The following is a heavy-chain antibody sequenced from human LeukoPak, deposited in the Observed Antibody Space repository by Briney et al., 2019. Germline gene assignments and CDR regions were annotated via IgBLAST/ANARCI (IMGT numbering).Heavy chain of an antibody. J-gene: IGHJ6*02. D-gene: IGHD3-9*01. Sequence: PGGSLRLSCAASGFTFSTYAIHWVRQAPGKGLEWVAVISYDGSNKYYADSVKGRFTISRDNSKNTLYLQMNSLRAEDTAVYYCARGGRYTYYYSGMDVWGQGTTVTVSS. CDR3: ARGGRYTYYYSGMDV. CDR1: GFTFSTYA. V-gene: IGHV3-30*04. CDR2: ISYDGSNK.